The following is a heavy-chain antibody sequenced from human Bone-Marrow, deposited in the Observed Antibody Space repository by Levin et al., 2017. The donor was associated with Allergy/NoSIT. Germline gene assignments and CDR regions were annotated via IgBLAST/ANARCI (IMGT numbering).Heavy chain of an antibody. CDR1: GYTFTDYY. D-gene: IGHD2-21*02. J-gene: IGHJ3*02. Sequence: ASVKVSCKASGYTFTDYYIHWVRQAPGQGLEWIGWINPNHGGTNSAQKFQDRVTLTRDTSISTAYMELRRLTSDDTAVYYCARGFLHGVTAEVGAFDMWGQGTLVTVSS. V-gene: IGHV1-2*02. CDR2: INPNHGGT. CDR3: ARGFLHGVTAEVGAFDM.